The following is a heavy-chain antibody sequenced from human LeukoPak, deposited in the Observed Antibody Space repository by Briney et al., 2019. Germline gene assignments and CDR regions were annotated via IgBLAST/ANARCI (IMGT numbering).Heavy chain of an antibody. CDR2: IRSKIYGGTT. J-gene: IGHJ4*02. CDR1: GLTFDNYA. CDR3: VRYSGDADY. D-gene: IGHD5-12*01. V-gene: IGHV3-49*03. Sequence: QSGGSLRLSCTASGLTFDNYAMSWFRQAPGKGLEWVGFIRSKIYGGTTEYAASVKGRFTISRDDSKSIAQLQMTSLKSEDTAVYYCVRYSGDADYWGQGTLVTVSS.